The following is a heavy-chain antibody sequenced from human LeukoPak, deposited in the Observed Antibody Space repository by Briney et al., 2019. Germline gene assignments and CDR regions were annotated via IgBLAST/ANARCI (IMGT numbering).Heavy chain of an antibody. D-gene: IGHD5-18*01. CDR3: ARVRGSSGYGYDPPDY. Sequence: SGTLSLTCAVSGGSISSSNWWSWVRQPPGKGLKWIGGIYHSGSTNYNPSLKSRVTISVDKSKNQFSLKLSSVTAADTAVYYCARVRGSSGYGYDPPDYWGQGTLVTASS. CDR2: IYHSGST. V-gene: IGHV4-4*02. J-gene: IGHJ4*02. CDR1: GGSISSSNW.